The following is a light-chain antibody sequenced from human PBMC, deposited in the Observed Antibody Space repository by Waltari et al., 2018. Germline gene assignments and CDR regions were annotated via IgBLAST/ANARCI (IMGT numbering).Light chain of an antibody. CDR1: QSIMNN. CDR2: GSS. Sequence: DIVLTQSPATLSVSPGKRATLSCRASQSIMNNLAWYQQKPGPAPRLLIYGSSSRTTDVPARFSGSGSGTEFTLTISSLRSGDSAIYYCHQYNSWPRTFGQGTKVEI. V-gene: IGKV3-15*01. CDR3: HQYNSWPRT. J-gene: IGKJ1*01.